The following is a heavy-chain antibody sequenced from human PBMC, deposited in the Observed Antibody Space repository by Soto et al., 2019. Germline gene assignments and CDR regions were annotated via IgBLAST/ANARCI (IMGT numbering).Heavy chain of an antibody. CDR2: INGNSGGT. V-gene: IGHV1-2*02. CDR1: GYTFTGYY. Sequence: QVQVVQSGAEVKKPGASVKVSCKASGYTFTGYYMHWVRQAPGQGLEWMGWINGNSGGTKYAQKFQGRVTMTRDTSISTAYMELSRLTSDDTAVYYCARAGLTTIEMATTFWGQGTLVTVSS. CDR3: ARAGLTTIEMATTF. D-gene: IGHD1-1*01. J-gene: IGHJ4*02.